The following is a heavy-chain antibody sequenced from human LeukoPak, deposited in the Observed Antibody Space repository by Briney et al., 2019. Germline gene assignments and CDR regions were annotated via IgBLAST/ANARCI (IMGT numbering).Heavy chain of an antibody. V-gene: IGHV3-30*18. D-gene: IGHD1-1*01. CDR2: ISYDGSNK. CDR3: AKDRTGDYFDY. J-gene: IGHJ4*02. CDR1: GFTFSSYG. Sequence: GGSLRLSCAASGFTFSSYGMHWVRQAPGKGLEWVAVISYDGSNKYYADSVKGRFTISGDNSKNTLYLQMNSLRAEDTAVYYCAKDRTGDYFDYWGQGTLVTVSS.